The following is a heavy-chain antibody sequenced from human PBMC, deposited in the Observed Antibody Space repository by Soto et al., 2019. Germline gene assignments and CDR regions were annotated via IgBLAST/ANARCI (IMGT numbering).Heavy chain of an antibody. V-gene: IGHV3-30*18. D-gene: IGHD3-22*01. CDR3: AKHSVYYDSSGHEHPDY. CDR2: ISYDGSNK. CDR1: GFTFSSYG. J-gene: IGHJ4*02. Sequence: QVQLVESGGGVVQPGRSLRRSCAASGFTFSSYGMHWVRQAPVKGLEWVEVISYDGSNKYYADSVKGRFTISRDNSKNTLYLQMNSLRAEDTAVYYCAKHSVYYDSSGHEHPDYWGQGTLVTVSS.